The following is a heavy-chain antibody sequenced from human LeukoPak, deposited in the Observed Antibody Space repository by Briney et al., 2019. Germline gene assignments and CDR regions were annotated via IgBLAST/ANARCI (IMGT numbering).Heavy chain of an antibody. J-gene: IGHJ4*02. CDR2: ISWSGDVA. Sequence: GGSLRLSCAASGFTFDDYAMHWVRQAPGKGLEWVSGISWSGDVAGYADSVKGRFTISRDNAKDSLYLQMNSLRAEDTALYYCAKDRAAMVPTAAILDSWGQGTQVIVSS. CDR1: GFTFDDYA. V-gene: IGHV3-9*01. D-gene: IGHD2-2*02. CDR3: AKDRAAMVPTAAILDS.